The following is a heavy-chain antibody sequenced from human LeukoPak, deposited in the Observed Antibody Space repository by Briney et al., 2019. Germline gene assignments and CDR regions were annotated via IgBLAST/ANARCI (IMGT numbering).Heavy chain of an antibody. J-gene: IGHJ4*02. CDR3: ARDLHINYFDY. Sequence: IXXVRQAPGQXXXWMGRIIPILGIANYAQKFQGRVTITADKSTSTAYMELSSLRSEDTAVYYCARDLHINYFDYWGQGTLVTVSS. V-gene: IGHV1-69*04. CDR2: IIPILGIA.